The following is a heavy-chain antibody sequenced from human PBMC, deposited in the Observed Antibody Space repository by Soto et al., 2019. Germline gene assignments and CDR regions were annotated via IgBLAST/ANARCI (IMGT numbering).Heavy chain of an antibody. CDR2: INAGNGNT. J-gene: IGHJ6*02. Sequence: ASVKVSCKASGYTFTSYAMHRVRQAPGQRLEWMGWINAGNGNTKDSQKFQGRVTITRDTSASTAYMELSSLRSEDTAVYYCARDQSIVVVPAAIYGMDVWGQGTTVTVSS. D-gene: IGHD2-2*01. CDR3: ARDQSIVVVPAAIYGMDV. V-gene: IGHV1-3*01. CDR1: GYTFTSYA.